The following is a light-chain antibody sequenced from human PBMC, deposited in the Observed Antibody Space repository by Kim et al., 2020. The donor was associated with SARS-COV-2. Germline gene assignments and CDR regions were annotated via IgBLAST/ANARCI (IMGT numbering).Light chain of an antibody. Sequence: QSITSYCTGTRSDVSGYNYVSWYQQHPGKAPKLMIYDGSNRPSGVSNRFSGSKSGNTASLTISGLQAEDEADYYCSSYTSSSTLVFGGGTQLTVL. CDR3: SSYTSSSTLV. V-gene: IGLV2-14*03. CDR1: RSDVSGYNY. CDR2: DGS. J-gene: IGLJ2*01.